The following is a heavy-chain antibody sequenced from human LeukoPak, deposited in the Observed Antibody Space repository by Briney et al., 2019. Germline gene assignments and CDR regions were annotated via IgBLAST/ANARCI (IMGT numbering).Heavy chain of an antibody. J-gene: IGHJ4*02. CDR2: ISAYNGNT. CDR3: ARAPEGRLEWLLYGPYYFDY. CDR1: GYTFTSYG. D-gene: IGHD3-3*01. Sequence: ASVKVSCTASGYTFTSYGISWVRQAPGQGLEWMGWISAYNGNTSYAQKLQGRVTMTTDTSTSTAYMELRSLRSDDTAVYYCARAPEGRLEWLLYGPYYFDYWGQGTLVTVSS. V-gene: IGHV1-18*01.